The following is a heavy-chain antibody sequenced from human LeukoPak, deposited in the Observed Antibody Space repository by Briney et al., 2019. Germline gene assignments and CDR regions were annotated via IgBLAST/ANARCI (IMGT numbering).Heavy chain of an antibody. Sequence: PGGSLRLSCAASGFTVSSTYMSWVRQAPGKGLEWVSVIYSGGSTYYADSVKGRFTISRDNSKNKLYLQMNSLRAEDTAVYYCARDRLYSSSSEDYWGQGTLVTVSS. D-gene: IGHD6-6*01. J-gene: IGHJ4*02. V-gene: IGHV3-53*01. CDR2: IYSGGST. CDR3: ARDRLYSSSSEDY. CDR1: GFTVSSTY.